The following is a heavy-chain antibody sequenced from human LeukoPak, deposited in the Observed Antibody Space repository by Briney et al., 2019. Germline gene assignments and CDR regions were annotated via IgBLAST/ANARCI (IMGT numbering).Heavy chain of an antibody. CDR2: MKEDGSDE. CDR3: VVGGAGGGYFPN. Sequence: GGSLRLSCVASEFSFDSSTMSWVRQAAGKGLEWVAKMKEDGSDEKYVDSVKGRFTISRDNAKNPLYLQMDRLRPEDTAVYFCVVGGAGGGYFPNWGQGSLVIVSS. V-gene: IGHV3-7*01. D-gene: IGHD3-16*01. J-gene: IGHJ1*01. CDR1: EFSFDSST.